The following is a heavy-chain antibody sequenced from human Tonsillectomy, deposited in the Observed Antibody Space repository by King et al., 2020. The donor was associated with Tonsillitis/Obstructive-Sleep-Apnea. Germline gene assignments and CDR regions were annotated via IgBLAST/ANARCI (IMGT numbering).Heavy chain of an antibody. V-gene: IGHV1-46*01. CDR3: ARGELRFASFDY. CDR1: GYTFTNYY. Sequence: QLVQSGAEVKKPGASVRLSCKASGYTFTNYYMHWVRQAPGQGLEWMGIINPSGDSTGYAQKFQGRVTMTRDTSTSTVYMELRSLRSEDTAVYYCARGELRFASFDYWGRGTLVTVSS. J-gene: IGHJ4*02. D-gene: IGHD3-3*01. CDR2: INPSGDST.